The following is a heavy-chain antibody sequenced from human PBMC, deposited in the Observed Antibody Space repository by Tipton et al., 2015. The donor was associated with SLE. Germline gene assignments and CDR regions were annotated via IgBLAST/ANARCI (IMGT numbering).Heavy chain of an antibody. CDR2: IRGDGSAT. V-gene: IGHV3-23*01. Sequence: SGFTFSSYAMSWVRQAPGKGLEWVSAIRGDGSATFYADSVKGRFTISRDNAKNSLYLQINSLRPEDTALYYCAKDIGNSGYLFDYWGQGALVTVSS. J-gene: IGHJ4*02. CDR3: AKDIGNSGYLFDY. D-gene: IGHD5-12*01. CDR1: GFTFSSYA.